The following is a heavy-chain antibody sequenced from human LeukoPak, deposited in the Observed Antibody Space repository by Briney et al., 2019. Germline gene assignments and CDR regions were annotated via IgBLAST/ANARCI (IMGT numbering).Heavy chain of an antibody. CDR3: ARDFSYYGMDV. V-gene: IGHV3-53*01. J-gene: IGHJ6*02. Sequence: GGSLRLSCAASGFTVSSNYMSWVRQAPGNGLEWVSVIYSGGSTYYADSVKGRFTISRDNSKNTLYLQMNSLRAEDTAVYYCARDFSYYGMDVWGQGTTVTVSS. CDR2: IYSGGST. CDR1: GFTVSSNY.